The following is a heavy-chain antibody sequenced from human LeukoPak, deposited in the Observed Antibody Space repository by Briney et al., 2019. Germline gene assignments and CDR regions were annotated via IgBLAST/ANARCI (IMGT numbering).Heavy chain of an antibody. Sequence: ASVKVSCKASGYTFTGYYMHWVRQAPGQGLEWMGWIDPNGGGTKYAQKFQGRVTMARDTSISTAYMELSRLTSDDTAVYYCARDFPPNYGDNYGKRYFDYWGQGTLVTVSS. J-gene: IGHJ4*02. CDR1: GYTFTGYY. D-gene: IGHD4-23*01. CDR3: ARDFPPNYGDNYGKRYFDY. V-gene: IGHV1-2*02. CDR2: IDPNGGGT.